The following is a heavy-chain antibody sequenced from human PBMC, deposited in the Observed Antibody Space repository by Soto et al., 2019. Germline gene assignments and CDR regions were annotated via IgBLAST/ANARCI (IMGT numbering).Heavy chain of an antibody. Sequence: EVQLLESGGGLVQPGGSLRLSCAASGFTFSSYAMPWVRQAPGKGLEWVSGISGGGGSTYYADSVKGRFTISRDNSKNTLFLQMNSLRAEYTAVYYCAKDRPTGDYHYGMAVWGQGTTVTVSS. CDR1: GFTFSSYA. J-gene: IGHJ6*02. CDR3: AKDRPTGDYHYGMAV. V-gene: IGHV3-23*01. CDR2: ISGGGGST. D-gene: IGHD4-17*01.